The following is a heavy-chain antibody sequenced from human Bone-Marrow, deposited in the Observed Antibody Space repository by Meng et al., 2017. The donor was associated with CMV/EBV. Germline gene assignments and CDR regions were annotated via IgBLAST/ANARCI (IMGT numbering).Heavy chain of an antibody. CDR3: ARGDDYYDSSGLDC. V-gene: IGHV3-66*01. CDR2: IYSGGST. J-gene: IGHJ4*02. Sequence: GGSLRLSCAASRFTVSSNYMSWVRQAPGKGLEWVSVIYSGGSTYYADSVKGRFTISRDNAKNTLYLQMNSLRAEDTAVYYCARGDDYYDSSGLDCWGQGTLVTVSS. D-gene: IGHD3-22*01. CDR1: RFTVSSNY.